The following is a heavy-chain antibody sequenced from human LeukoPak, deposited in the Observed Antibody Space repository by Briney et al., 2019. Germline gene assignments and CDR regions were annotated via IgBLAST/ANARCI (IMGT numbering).Heavy chain of an antibody. V-gene: IGHV3-30*18. Sequence: PGRSLRLSCAASGFTFSSYGMHWVRQAPGKGLEWVAVISYDGSNKYYADSVKGRFTISRDNSKNTLYLQMNSLRAEDTAVYYCAKDSLVVIATLFDYWGQGTLVTVSS. CDR3: AKDSLVVIATLFDY. D-gene: IGHD3-22*01. CDR2: ISYDGSNK. J-gene: IGHJ4*02. CDR1: GFTFSSYG.